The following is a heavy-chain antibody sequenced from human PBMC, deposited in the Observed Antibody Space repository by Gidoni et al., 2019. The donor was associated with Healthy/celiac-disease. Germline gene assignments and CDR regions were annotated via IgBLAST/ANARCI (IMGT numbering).Heavy chain of an antibody. Sequence: QVQMVESGGGVVQPGRSLRLSCAASGFTLSSYAMHWVRQAQGKGLEWVAVISYDGSNKYYADSVKGRFTISRDNSKNTLYLQMNSLRAEDTAVYYCARDPQRFGVVTEDWFDPWGQGTLVTVSS. D-gene: IGHD3-3*01. CDR1: GFTLSSYA. CDR2: ISYDGSNK. J-gene: IGHJ5*02. V-gene: IGHV3-30*01. CDR3: ARDPQRFGVVTEDWFDP.